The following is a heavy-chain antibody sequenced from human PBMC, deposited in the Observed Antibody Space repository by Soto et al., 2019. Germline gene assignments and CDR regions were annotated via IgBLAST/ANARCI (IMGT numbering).Heavy chain of an antibody. Sequence: PSETRSRTCTVSGGSISSNYCTWLRQPPGKGLEWIGYVYNSGSTNYNPSLKSRVTISEDTSKSQFSLKVNSITAADTAVYYCARYRREAVAGYTLDNWGQGILVTVSS. CDR2: VYNSGST. J-gene: IGHJ4*02. D-gene: IGHD6-13*01. CDR3: ARYRREAVAGYTLDN. CDR1: GGSISSNY. V-gene: IGHV4-59*01.